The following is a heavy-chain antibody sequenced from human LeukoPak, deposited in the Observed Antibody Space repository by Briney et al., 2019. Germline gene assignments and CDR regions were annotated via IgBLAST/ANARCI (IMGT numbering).Heavy chain of an antibody. Sequence: GGSLRLSCAASGFTFSSYAMSWVRQAPGKGLEWVSAISSSGSTIYYADSVKGRFTISRDNAKNSLYLQMNSLRAEDTAVYYCAREAYCSSTSCYGGGLYGMDVWGQGTTVTVSS. V-gene: IGHV3-21*04. D-gene: IGHD2-2*01. J-gene: IGHJ6*02. CDR3: AREAYCSSTSCYGGGLYGMDV. CDR1: GFTFSSYA. CDR2: ISSSGSTI.